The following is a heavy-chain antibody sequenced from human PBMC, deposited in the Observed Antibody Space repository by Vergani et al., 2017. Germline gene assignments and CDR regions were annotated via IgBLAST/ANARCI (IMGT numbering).Heavy chain of an antibody. CDR1: GGSFSGYY. CDR2: INHSGST. V-gene: IGHV4-34*01. Sequence: QVQLQQWGAGLLKPSETLSLTCAVYGGSFSGYYWSWIRQPPGKGLEWIGEINHSGSTNYNPSLKSRVTISVDTSKNQFSLKLSSVTAADTAVYYCASEQLRGWNYWGQGTLVTVSS. J-gene: IGHJ4*02. CDR3: ASEQLRGWNY. D-gene: IGHD1/OR15-1a*01.